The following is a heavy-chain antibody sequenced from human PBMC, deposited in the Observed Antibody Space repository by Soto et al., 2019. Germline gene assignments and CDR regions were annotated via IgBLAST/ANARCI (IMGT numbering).Heavy chain of an antibody. CDR1: GFTFSSYA. CDR2: ISYDGSNK. D-gene: IGHD6-19*01. V-gene: IGHV3-30-3*01. Sequence: LRLSCAASGFTFSSYAMHWVRQAPGKGLEWVAVISYDGSNKYYADSVKGRFTISRDNSKNTLYLQMNSLRAEDTAVYYCARGMAGTDAFDIWGQGTMVTVSS. J-gene: IGHJ3*02. CDR3: ARGMAGTDAFDI.